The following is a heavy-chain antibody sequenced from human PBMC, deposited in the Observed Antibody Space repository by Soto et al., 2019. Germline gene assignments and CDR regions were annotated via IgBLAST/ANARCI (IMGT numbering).Heavy chain of an antibody. CDR1: GGSFSGYY. CDR2: INHSGST. D-gene: IGHD3-3*01. J-gene: IGHJ6*02. V-gene: IGHV4-34*01. Sequence: PSETLSLTCAVYGGSFSGYYWSWIRQPPGKGLEWIGEINHSGSTNYNPSLKSRVTISVDTSKNQFSLKLSSVTAADTAVYYCARMDPRYDFWSGLYYYGMDVWGQGTTVTVSS. CDR3: ARMDPRYDFWSGLYYYGMDV.